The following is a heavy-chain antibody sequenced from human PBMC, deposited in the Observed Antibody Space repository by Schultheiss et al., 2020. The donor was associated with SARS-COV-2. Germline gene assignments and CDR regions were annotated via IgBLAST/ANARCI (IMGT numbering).Heavy chain of an antibody. D-gene: IGHD6-19*01. CDR3: ARQGRSIAVAAY. J-gene: IGHJ4*02. Sequence: SQTLSLTCAVSGDSISSVGCSWRWVRQPPGKGLDWIRYIYHSGSTYYNPSLKSRVTISVDTSKNQFSLKLSSVTAADTAVYYCARQGRSIAVAAYWGQGTLVTVSS. CDR1: GDSISSVGCS. CDR2: IYHSGST. V-gene: IGHV4-30-2*03.